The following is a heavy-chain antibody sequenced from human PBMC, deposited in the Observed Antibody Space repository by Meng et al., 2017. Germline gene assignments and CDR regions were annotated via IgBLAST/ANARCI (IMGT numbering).Heavy chain of an antibody. J-gene: IGHJ2*01. CDR1: GGTFSSYA. Sequence: SVKVSCKASGGTFSSYAISWVRQAPGQGLEWMGGIIPIFGTANYAQKFQGRVTITTDESTSTAYMELSSLRSEDTAVYYCARDKGPVTAMATKYWYFDLWGRGTLVTVSS. V-gene: IGHV1-69*05. CDR3: ARDKGPVTAMATKYWYFDL. D-gene: IGHD5-18*01. CDR2: IIPIFGTA.